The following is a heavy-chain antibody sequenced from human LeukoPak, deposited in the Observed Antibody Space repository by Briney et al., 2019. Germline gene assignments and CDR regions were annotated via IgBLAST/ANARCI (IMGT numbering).Heavy chain of an antibody. CDR2: IKQDGSEK. Sequence: GGSLRLSCAASGFTFSSYWMSWVRQAPGKGLEWVANIKQDGSEKYYVDSVKGRFTISRDKAKNSLYLQMNSLRAEDTAVYYCARERVNYDILTGYYAFDYWGQGTLVTVSS. CDR1: GFTFSSYW. CDR3: ARERVNYDILTGYYAFDY. D-gene: IGHD3-9*01. V-gene: IGHV3-7*01. J-gene: IGHJ4*02.